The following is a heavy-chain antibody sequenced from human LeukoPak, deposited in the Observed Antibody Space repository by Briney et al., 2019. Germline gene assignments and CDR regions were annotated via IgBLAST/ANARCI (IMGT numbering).Heavy chain of an antibody. V-gene: IGHV3-23*01. D-gene: IGHD1-26*01. CDR2: VSGSGHST. CDR3: AKVHLRIEIYAFDV. CDR1: GFTFSIYA. J-gene: IGHJ3*01. Sequence: GGSLRLSCAASGFTFSIYAMSWVRQAPGKGLEWVSTVSGSGHSTFYADSVKGRFTISRDNSKNTLYLQMSSLRVEDTAVYYCAKVHLRIEIYAFDVWGQGTMVTVSS.